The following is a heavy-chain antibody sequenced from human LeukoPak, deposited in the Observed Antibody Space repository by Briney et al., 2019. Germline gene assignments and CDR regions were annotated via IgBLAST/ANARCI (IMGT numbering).Heavy chain of an antibody. CDR1: GFTFSSYG. CDR2: ISYDGSNK. D-gene: IGHD4-17*01. Sequence: GRSLRLSCAASGFTFSSYGMHWVRQAPGKGLECVALISYDGSNKYYADSVKGRFTISRDNSKNTLYLQMSSLRGEDTAVYYCVKRGRQGDYAYDYWGQGALVPVSS. J-gene: IGHJ4*02. CDR3: VKRGRQGDYAYDY. V-gene: IGHV3-30*18.